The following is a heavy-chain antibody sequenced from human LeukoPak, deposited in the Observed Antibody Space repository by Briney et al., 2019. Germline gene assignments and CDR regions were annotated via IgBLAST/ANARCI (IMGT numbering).Heavy chain of an antibody. CDR2: IYYSGST. CDR3: ASTGEGGNGSEEITDY. CDR1: GGSISSGDYY. D-gene: IGHD3-10*01. J-gene: IGHJ4*02. V-gene: IGHV4-30-4*01. Sequence: KASQTLSLTCTVSGGSISSGDYYWSWIRQPPGKGLEWIGYIYYSGSTYYNPSLKSRVTISVDTSKNQFSLKPSSVTAADTAVYYCASTGEGGNGSEEITDYWGQGTLVTVSS.